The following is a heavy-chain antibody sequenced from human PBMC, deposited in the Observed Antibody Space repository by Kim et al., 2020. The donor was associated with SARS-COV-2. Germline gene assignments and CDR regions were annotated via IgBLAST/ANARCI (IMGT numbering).Heavy chain of an antibody. CDR2: IKQDGSEK. J-gene: IGHJ6*02. Sequence: GGSLRLSCAASGFTFSSYWMSWVRQAPGKGLEWVANIKQDGSEKYYVDSVKGRFTISRDNAKNSLYLQMNSLRAEDTAVYYCARDSDIVATPGHESEDYYGMDVWGQGTTVTVSS. CDR1: GFTFSSYW. V-gene: IGHV3-7*01. D-gene: IGHD5-12*01. CDR3: ARDSDIVATPGHESEDYYGMDV.